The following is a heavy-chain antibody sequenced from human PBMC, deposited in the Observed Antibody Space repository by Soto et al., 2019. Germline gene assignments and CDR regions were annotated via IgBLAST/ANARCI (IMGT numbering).Heavy chain of an antibody. CDR3: AREYSYGYYYYYAMDV. V-gene: IGHV3-66*01. D-gene: IGHD5-18*01. CDR2: IYSGGST. CDR1: GFTVSSNY. Sequence: EVQLVESGGGLVQPGGSLRLSCAASGFTVSSNYMSWVRQAPGKVLEWVSVIYSGGSTYYADSVKGRFTISRDNSKNTLYLQMNSLRAEDTAVYYCAREYSYGYYYYYAMDVWGQGTTVTVSS. J-gene: IGHJ6*02.